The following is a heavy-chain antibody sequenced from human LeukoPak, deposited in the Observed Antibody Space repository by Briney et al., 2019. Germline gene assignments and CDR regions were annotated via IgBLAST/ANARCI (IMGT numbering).Heavy chain of an antibody. CDR1: GGSISSYY. V-gene: IGHV4-4*07. CDR3: AREYLAAGTPYYYYGMDV. CDR2: IYTSGST. D-gene: IGHD6-13*01. Sequence: SETLSLTCTVSGGSISSYYWSWIRQPAGKGLEWIGSIYTSGSTNYNPSLKSRVTMSVDTSKNQFSLKLSSVTAADTAVYYCAREYLAAGTPYYYYGMDVWGQGTTVTVSS. J-gene: IGHJ6*02.